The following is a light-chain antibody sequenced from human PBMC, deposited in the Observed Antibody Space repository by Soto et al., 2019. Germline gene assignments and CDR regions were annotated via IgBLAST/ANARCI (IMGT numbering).Light chain of an antibody. Sequence: ETLMTQSPATLSVSPGERATLSCRASQSVNNNLAWYQQKPGQAPRLLIYGTSTRATGIPARFSGSGSGTEFTLTISSLQSEDFAVYYCQQYSNWPRTFGQGTKVDI. V-gene: IGKV3D-15*01. CDR3: QQYSNWPRT. J-gene: IGKJ1*01. CDR2: GTS. CDR1: QSVNNN.